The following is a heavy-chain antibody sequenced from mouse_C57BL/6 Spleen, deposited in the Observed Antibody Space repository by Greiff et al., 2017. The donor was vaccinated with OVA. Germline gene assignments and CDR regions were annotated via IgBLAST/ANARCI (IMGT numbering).Heavy chain of an antibody. CDR2: ISSGSSTI. D-gene: IGHD3-3*01. CDR3: AMPGCDGGLFDY. Sequence: EVQVVAPGGGLVKPGGSLKLSCAASGFTFSGCGMHWVRQAPEKGLEWVAYISSGSSTIYYAETVKGRVTISRDNAKNTRFLQRTSLRSDDTARYYCAMPGCDGGLFDYWGQGTTLTVSS. CDR1: GFTFSGCG. J-gene: IGHJ2*01. V-gene: IGHV5-17*01.